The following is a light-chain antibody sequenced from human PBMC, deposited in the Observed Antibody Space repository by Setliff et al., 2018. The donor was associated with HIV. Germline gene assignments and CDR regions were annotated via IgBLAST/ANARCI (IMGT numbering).Light chain of an antibody. V-gene: IGLV3-21*04. Sequence: SYALTQPPSVSVAPGKTARITCWGDNIGSKSVHWYQQKPGQAPVLVIYYDSDRPSGIPERFSGSNSGNTATLTISRVEAGDEADYYCQVWDSSSDHHVFGTGTKVTVL. J-gene: IGLJ1*01. CDR1: NIGSKS. CDR2: YDS. CDR3: QVWDSSSDHHV.